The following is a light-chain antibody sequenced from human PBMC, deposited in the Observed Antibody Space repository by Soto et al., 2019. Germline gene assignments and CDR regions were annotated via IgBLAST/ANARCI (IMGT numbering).Light chain of an antibody. J-gene: IGKJ1*01. CDR1: QSVSSSY. V-gene: IGKV3-20*01. CDR2: GAS. CDR3: QHYIDWPPTWP. Sequence: ETLLTQSPGNLSLSPGERATLSCRASQSVSSSYLAWYQQKPGQPPRLLIYGASSRATGIPDRFSGSGSGTDFTLTISSLQSEDFAVYYCQHYIDWPPTWPFGQGTMVDIK.